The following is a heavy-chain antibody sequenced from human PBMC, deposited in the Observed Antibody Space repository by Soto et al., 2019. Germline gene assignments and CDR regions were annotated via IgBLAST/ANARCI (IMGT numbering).Heavy chain of an antibody. CDR2: ISHSGST. Sequence: SETLSLTCTVSGGSISSGGYYWSWIRQHPGKGLEWIGYISHSGSTYYNPSLKSRVIISVDTSKNQFSLSLTSVTAADTAVYYCAREYTYGSNFFDCWGQGALVTVSS. V-gene: IGHV4-31*03. D-gene: IGHD5-18*01. CDR1: GGSISSGGYY. J-gene: IGHJ4*02. CDR3: AREYTYGSNFFDC.